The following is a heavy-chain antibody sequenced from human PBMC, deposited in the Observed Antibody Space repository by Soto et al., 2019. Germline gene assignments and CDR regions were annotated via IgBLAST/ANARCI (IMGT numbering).Heavy chain of an antibody. Sequence: QVQLVESGGGVVQPGRSLRLSCAASGFTFSNYAMHWVRQAPGKGLECVAVISYNGGNRFYRDYVKGRFTISRDNSKNTVHLISDSLIYDDAAVYYCARGDREDTAVVIGVRPGEYGVDVWGQGTTVTVSS. D-gene: IGHD2-15*01. CDR1: GFTFSNYA. J-gene: IGHJ6*02. CDR3: ARGDREDTAVVIGVRPGEYGVDV. CDR2: ISYNGGNR. V-gene: IGHV3-30*04.